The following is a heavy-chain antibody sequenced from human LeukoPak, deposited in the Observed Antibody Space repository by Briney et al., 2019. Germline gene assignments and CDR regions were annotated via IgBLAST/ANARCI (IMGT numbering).Heavy chain of an antibody. D-gene: IGHD3-10*01. CDR2: FDPEDGET. Sequence: ASVKVSCKVSGYTLTELSMHWVRQAPGKGLEWMGGFDPEDGETIYAQKFQGRVTMTEDTSTDTAYMELSSLRSEDTAVYYCARDHYYTSGSPSFDYWGQGTLVTVSS. J-gene: IGHJ4*02. CDR1: GYTLTELS. CDR3: ARDHYYTSGSPSFDY. V-gene: IGHV1-24*01.